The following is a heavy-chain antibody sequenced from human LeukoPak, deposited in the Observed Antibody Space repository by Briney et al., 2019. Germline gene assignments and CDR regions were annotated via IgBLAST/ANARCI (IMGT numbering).Heavy chain of an antibody. Sequence: GGSLRLSCAASGFTFSDDYMSWIRQAPGKGLEWVSYVSSSGSTIYYADSVKGRFTISRDNAKNSLYLQMNSLRAEDTAVYYCARTQALTVTTVGFDYWGQGTLVTVSS. CDR3: ARTQALTVTTVGFDY. V-gene: IGHV3-11*04. CDR1: GFTFSDDY. D-gene: IGHD4-17*01. CDR2: VSSSGSTI. J-gene: IGHJ4*02.